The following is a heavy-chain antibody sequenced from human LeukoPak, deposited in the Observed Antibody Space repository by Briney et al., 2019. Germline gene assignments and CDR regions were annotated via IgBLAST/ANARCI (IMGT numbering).Heavy chain of an antibody. CDR2: IYYSGRA. J-gene: IGHJ4*02. Sequence: SETLSLTCTVSGXSISSTSYYWGWIRQPPGRGLEWIGTIYYSGRAYHNPSLRSRLTISVDTSKNQFSLKLNSVTATDTAIYYCVRQKQHCDGGSYFPPDCWGQGTLVTVSS. CDR1: GXSISSTSYY. CDR3: VRQKQHCDGGSYFPPDC. D-gene: IGHD2-15*01. V-gene: IGHV4-39*01.